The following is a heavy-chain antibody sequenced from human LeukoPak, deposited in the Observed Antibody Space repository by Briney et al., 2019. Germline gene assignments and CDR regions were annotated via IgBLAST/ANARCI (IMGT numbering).Heavy chain of an antibody. D-gene: IGHD5-18*01. V-gene: IGHV5-51*01. J-gene: IGHJ4*02. CDR1: GYSLTSYW. Sequence: GESLKISCKGSGYSLTSYWIGWVRQMPGKGLEWMGIIYPGDSDTRYSPSFQGQVTISADKSISTAYLQWSSLKASDTAMYYCARLGYSYGSSHAGGYWGQGTLVTVSS. CDR2: IYPGDSDT. CDR3: ARLGYSYGSSHAGGY.